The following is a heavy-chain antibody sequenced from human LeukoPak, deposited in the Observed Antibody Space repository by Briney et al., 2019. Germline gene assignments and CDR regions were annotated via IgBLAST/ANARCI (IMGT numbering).Heavy chain of an antibody. Sequence: GGSLRHSCTASGFTFSSYWMSWVRQAPGKGLEWVANIKQDGSAKYYVDSVKDRFTISRDNAKNSLYLQMNSLRAEDTAVYYCAQEHVDSSGYYYVPNWFDPWGQGTLVIVSS. CDR2: IKQDGSAK. CDR1: GFTFSSYW. CDR3: AQEHVDSSGYYYVPNWFDP. V-gene: IGHV3-7*01. J-gene: IGHJ5*02. D-gene: IGHD3-22*01.